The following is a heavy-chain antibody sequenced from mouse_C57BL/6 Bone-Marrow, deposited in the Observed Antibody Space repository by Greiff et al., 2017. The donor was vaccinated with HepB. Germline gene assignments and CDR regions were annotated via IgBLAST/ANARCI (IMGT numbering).Heavy chain of an antibody. Sequence: QVQLQQPGAELVKPGASVKMSCKASGYTFTSYWITWVKQRPGQGLEWIGDIYPGSGSTNYNEKFKSKATLTVDTSSSTAYMQLISLTSEDSAVYYCARKDYYGSSFWYFDVWGTGTTVTASS. CDR1: GYTFTSYW. D-gene: IGHD1-1*01. CDR3: ARKDYYGSSFWYFDV. V-gene: IGHV1-55*01. J-gene: IGHJ1*03. CDR2: IYPGSGST.